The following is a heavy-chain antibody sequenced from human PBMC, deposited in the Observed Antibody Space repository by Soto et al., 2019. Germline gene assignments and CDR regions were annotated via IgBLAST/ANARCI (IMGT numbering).Heavy chain of an antibody. CDR3: ARHDWNGVDY. J-gene: IGHJ4*02. Sequence: QLQLQESGPGLVKPSETLSLTCTVSGGSISSSSYFWGWIRQPPGKGLEWIGSIYYSGSTYYNPSLKSRVTISADTSENQFSLKLSSVTAADTAVYYCARHDWNGVDYWGQGTLVTVSS. CDR1: GGSISSSSYF. CDR2: IYYSGST. V-gene: IGHV4-39*01. D-gene: IGHD1-1*01.